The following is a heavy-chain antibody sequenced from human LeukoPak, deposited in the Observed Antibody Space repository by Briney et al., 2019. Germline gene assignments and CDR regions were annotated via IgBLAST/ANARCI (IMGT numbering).Heavy chain of an antibody. Sequence: PGGSVRLSCVASGFTFSSHGMHWVRQAPGKGLEWVAFIRYDGSNKYYADSVKGRFTISRDNAKNTLYLQMNSLRAEDAAVYYCARHLNYYLDYWGQGTLVTVSS. D-gene: IGHD3-10*01. CDR1: GFTFSSHG. J-gene: IGHJ4*02. V-gene: IGHV3-30*02. CDR3: ARHLNYYLDY. CDR2: IRYDGSNK.